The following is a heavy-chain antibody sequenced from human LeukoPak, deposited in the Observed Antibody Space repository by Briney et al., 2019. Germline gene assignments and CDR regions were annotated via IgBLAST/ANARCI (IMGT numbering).Heavy chain of an antibody. D-gene: IGHD2-2*01. Sequence: ASVKVSCKASGYTFTDYYMHWVRQAPGQGLEWMGWINTDTGNPTYAQGFTGRFVFSLDTSVSTAYLQISSLEAEDTAVYYCARGRRYCDSTTCYGTYYVDYWGQGTLVTVSS. CDR1: GYTFTDYY. J-gene: IGHJ4*02. CDR2: INTDTGNP. CDR3: ARGRRYCDSTTCYGTYYVDY. V-gene: IGHV7-4-1*02.